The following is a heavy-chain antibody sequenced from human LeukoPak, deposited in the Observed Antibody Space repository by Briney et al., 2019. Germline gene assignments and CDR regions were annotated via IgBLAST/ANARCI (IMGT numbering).Heavy chain of an antibody. D-gene: IGHD3-10*01. Sequence: GGSLRLSCAASGFTFSSTSMSWVRQAPGKGLEWVAVTVGGGSTYYADSVKGRFTISRDNSKNTLYLQMNSLRAEDTAVYYCAKDSHYYGSGSYYQANWFDPWGQGTLVTVFS. CDR3: AKDSHYYGSGSYYQANWFDP. CDR2: TVGGGST. J-gene: IGHJ5*02. CDR1: GFTFSSTS. V-gene: IGHV3-23*01.